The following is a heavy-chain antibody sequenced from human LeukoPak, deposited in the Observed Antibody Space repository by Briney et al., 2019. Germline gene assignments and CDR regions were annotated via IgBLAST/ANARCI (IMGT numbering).Heavy chain of an antibody. Sequence: PGGSLRLSCAASGFTFSSYAMSGVRQAPGKGLEWVSAISGSGGSTYYADSEKGRFTISRDNSKNTLYLQMNSLRAEDTAVYYCAKQDIVVVPAAISHYYYYGMDVWGKGTTVTVSS. CDR2: ISGSGGST. J-gene: IGHJ6*04. CDR1: GFTFSSYA. D-gene: IGHD2-2*01. CDR3: AKQDIVVVPAAISHYYYYGMDV. V-gene: IGHV3-23*01.